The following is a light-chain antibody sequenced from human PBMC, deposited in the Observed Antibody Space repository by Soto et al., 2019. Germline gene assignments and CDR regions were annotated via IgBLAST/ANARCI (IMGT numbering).Light chain of an antibody. J-gene: IGLJ1*01. V-gene: IGLV3-21*02. CDR3: QVWDSSSDPHYV. CDR2: DDR. Sequence: SYELTQPPSVSVAPGQTARITCGGTNIGSKSVHWYQQKPGQAPVLVVYDDRDRPSGIPERFSGSNSGNTATLTISRVEAGDEADYYCQVWDSSSDPHYVFGTGTKVTVL. CDR1: NIGSKS.